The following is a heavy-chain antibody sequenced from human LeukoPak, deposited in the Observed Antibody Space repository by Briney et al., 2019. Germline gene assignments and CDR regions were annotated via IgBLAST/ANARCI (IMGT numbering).Heavy chain of an antibody. J-gene: IGHJ6*03. CDR1: GGSFSSYY. CDR2: VYYSGST. V-gene: IGHV4-59*01. Sequence: PSETLSLTCNVSGGSFSSYYWTWIRQPPGKGLEWIGNVYYSGSTNYKSSLKSRVSISVDRSKNQFSLELRSVTAADTAVYYCARAPYYYYYYMDVWGKGTTVTVSS. CDR3: ARAPYYYYYYMDV.